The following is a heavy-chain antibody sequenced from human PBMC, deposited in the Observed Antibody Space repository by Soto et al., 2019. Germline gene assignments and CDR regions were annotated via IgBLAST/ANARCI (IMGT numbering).Heavy chain of an antibody. V-gene: IGHV4-31*03. CDR1: GGSISSGGYY. Sequence: QVQLQESGPGLVKPSQTLSLTCTVSGGSISSGGYYWSWIRQHPGKGLEWIGYIYYRGRTYYNPSLKSRVTITVDTSKNQFSLKLSSVTAADTAVYYCARDRSGHWFDPWGQGTLVTVSS. CDR3: ARDRSGHWFDP. CDR2: IYYRGRT. J-gene: IGHJ5*02.